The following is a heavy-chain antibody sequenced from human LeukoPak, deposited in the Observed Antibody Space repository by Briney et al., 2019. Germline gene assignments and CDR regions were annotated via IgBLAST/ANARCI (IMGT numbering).Heavy chain of an antibody. Sequence: PGGSLRISCAASGLPFKTYPMTWVRQAPGKGLEWISAVGDNGGGTFYADSVKGRFTISKDVSSDTLYLQTDSLTADDTAVYYCMKGGWGSPFDYWGQGTMVTVSS. CDR1: GLPFKTYP. D-gene: IGHD7-27*01. J-gene: IGHJ4*02. CDR2: VGDNGGGT. V-gene: IGHV3-23*01. CDR3: MKGGWGSPFDY.